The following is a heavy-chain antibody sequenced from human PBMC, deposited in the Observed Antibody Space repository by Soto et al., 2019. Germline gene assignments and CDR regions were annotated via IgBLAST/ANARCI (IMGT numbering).Heavy chain of an antibody. J-gene: IGHJ5*02. D-gene: IGHD2-2*01. Sequence: ASVKVSCKAFGYTFINFDIHWVRQAPGQRLEWMGWIDAGNGNTKYSQKYQDRLTFTTDTSANTVYMELRSLRSDDTAVYYCARGVVVPAATGKSWFDPWGQGTLVTVSS. V-gene: IGHV1-3*01. CDR3: ARGVVVPAATGKSWFDP. CDR2: IDAGNGNT. CDR1: GYTFINFD.